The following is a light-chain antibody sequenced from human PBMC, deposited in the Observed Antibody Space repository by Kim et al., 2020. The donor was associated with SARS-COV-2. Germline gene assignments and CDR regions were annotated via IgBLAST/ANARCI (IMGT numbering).Light chain of an antibody. J-gene: IGLJ3*02. CDR1: QLGDKY. V-gene: IGLV3-1*01. Sequence: SYELTQPPSVSVSPGQTASITCSGDQLGDKYVCWYQQRPGQSPVLVIYQDKNRPSGIPERFSGPNSGNTATLTISGTQAMDEADYYCQAWDTTLVFGGGT. CDR3: QAWDTTLV. CDR2: QDK.